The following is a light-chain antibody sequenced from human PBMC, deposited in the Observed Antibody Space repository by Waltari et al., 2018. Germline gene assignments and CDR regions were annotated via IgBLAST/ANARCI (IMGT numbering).Light chain of an antibody. V-gene: IGLV2-23*01. J-gene: IGLJ2*01. CDR2: EGT. CDR3: SSYAGTGTLV. CDR1: GGDVWRSNL. Sequence: QSALTQPASVSGSPGQSITISCPATGGDVWRSNLVPCYQQRPGKAPKLMIYEGTKRPSGVSNRFSGSKSGNTASLTISGLQAEDEADYYCSSYAGTGTLVFGGGTKLTVL.